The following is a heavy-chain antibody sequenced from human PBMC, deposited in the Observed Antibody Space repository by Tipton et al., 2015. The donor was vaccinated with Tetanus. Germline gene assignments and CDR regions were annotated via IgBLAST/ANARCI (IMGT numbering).Heavy chain of an antibody. D-gene: IGHD1-1*01. Sequence: QSGPEVKKPGSSMRLSCKASGNTFSSSTLSWVRQAPGHGLEWMGMIVPLFGSAYYAQKFQDRVTITADKSASTAYLDLRSLKSDDPAVYSCATAGAGLRRPEGPLDSWGQGTMVTVSS. CDR1: GNTFSSST. CDR3: ATAGAGLRRPEGPLDS. J-gene: IGHJ3*02. V-gene: IGHV1-69*06. CDR2: IVPLFGSA.